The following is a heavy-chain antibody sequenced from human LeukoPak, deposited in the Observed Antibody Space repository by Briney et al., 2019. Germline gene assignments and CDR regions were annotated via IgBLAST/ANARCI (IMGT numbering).Heavy chain of an antibody. CDR3: ARDEGSGEWELLFAFDI. J-gene: IGHJ3*02. Sequence: EASVKVSCKASGYTFTVYYMHWVRRAPGQGLEWMGWINPNSGGTNYAQKFQGRVTMTRDTSISTAYMELSRLRSDDTAVYYCARDEGSGEWELLFAFDIWGQGTMVTVSS. CDR1: GYTFTVYY. V-gene: IGHV1-2*02. D-gene: IGHD1-26*01. CDR2: INPNSGGT.